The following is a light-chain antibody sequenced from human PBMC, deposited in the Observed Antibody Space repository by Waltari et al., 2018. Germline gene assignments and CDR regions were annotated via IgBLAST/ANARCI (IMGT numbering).Light chain of an antibody. CDR3: QERSNWPGGS. CDR2: DAS. Sequence: EIVLTQSPATLSLSPGASVTLSCRDSQSVSTYLAWYQQKPGQAPRLLIYDASTRATGIPARFVGSGSETDFTLTISRLEPEDFAVYYCQERSNWPGGSFGGGTKVEIK. J-gene: IGKJ4*01. CDR1: QSVSTY. V-gene: IGKV3-11*01.